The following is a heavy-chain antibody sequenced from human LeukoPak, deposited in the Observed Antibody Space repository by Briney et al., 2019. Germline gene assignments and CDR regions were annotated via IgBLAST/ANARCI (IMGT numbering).Heavy chain of an antibody. CDR3: ARGSCSSTSCSQDYYYYGMDV. D-gene: IGHD2-2*01. CDR1: GFTFSSYG. J-gene: IGHJ6*02. CDR2: IWYDGSNK. V-gene: IGHV3-33*01. Sequence: PGGSLRLSCAASGFTFSSYGMHWVRQAPGKGLEWVAVIWYDGSNKYYADSVKGRFTISRDNSKNTLYLQMNSLRAGDTAVYYCARGSCSSTSCSQDYYYYGMDVWGQGTTVTVSS.